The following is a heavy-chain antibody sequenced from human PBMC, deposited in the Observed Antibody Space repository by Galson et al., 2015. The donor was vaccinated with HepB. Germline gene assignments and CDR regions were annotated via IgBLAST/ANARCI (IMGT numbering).Heavy chain of an antibody. D-gene: IGHD6-19*01. CDR2: ITPSGDNT. V-gene: IGHV3-23*01. CDR3: AKVFPEKTDGWYRQALYYFDS. J-gene: IGHJ4*02. CDR1: GFTFSYYA. Sequence: SLRLSCAASGFTFSYYAMSWVRQAPGKGLEWISAITPSGDNTYSADSMKGRFITSRDNSQNTLFLQMNSLRADDTAIYFCAKVFPEKTDGWYRQALYYFDSWGQGTRVTVSS.